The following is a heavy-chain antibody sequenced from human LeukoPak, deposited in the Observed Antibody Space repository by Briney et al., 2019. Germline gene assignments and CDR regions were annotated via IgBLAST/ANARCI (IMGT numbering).Heavy chain of an antibody. J-gene: IGHJ3*02. V-gene: IGHV6-1*01. D-gene: IGHD1-26*01. CDR2: TYYRSKWYN. CDR3: ARDSSPWELYRPKQIHAFDI. CDR1: GDSVSSNSAG. Sequence: WRTLSLTFAVSGDSVSSNSAGWNWIRQSPSRGLEWLGRTYYRSKWYNDYAVSVKSRITINPDTSKNQFSLQLTSVTPEDTAVYYCARDSSPWELYRPKQIHAFDIWGQGTMVTVSS.